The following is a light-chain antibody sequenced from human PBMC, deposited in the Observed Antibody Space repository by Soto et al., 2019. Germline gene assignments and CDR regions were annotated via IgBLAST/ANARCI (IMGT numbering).Light chain of an antibody. CDR2: EGS. V-gene: IGLV2-23*01. CDR3: CSYAGSSTS. CDR1: SSDVGSYKR. Sequence: QSALTQPASVSGSPGQSITISRTGTSSDVGSYKRVSWYQQHPGKAPKLMIYEGSKRPSGVSNRFSGSKSGNTASLTISGLQAEDEADYYCCSYAGSSTSFGGGTKLTVL. J-gene: IGLJ2*01.